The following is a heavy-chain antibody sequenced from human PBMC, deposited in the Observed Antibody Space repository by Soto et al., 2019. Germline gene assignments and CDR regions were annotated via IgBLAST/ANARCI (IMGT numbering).Heavy chain of an antibody. CDR1: GFILSDCA. J-gene: IGHJ6*03. V-gene: IGHV3-48*01. D-gene: IGHD7-27*01. CDR3: ARDLTWGSNWYYYMDV. Sequence: EVQLVESGGGLVQPGGSLRLSCATSGFILSDCAMNWVRQAPGKGLEWVSYISSSSSVIDYADSVKGRFTVTRDHARDSLYLPMNSLRAEDTAVYYCARDLTWGSNWYYYMDVWGKGTTVTVSS. CDR2: ISSSSSVI.